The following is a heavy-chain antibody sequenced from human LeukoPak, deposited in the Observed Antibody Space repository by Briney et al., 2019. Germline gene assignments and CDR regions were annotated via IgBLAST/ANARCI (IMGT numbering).Heavy chain of an antibody. CDR1: GYSFTSYW. J-gene: IGHJ6*02. CDR2: IYPGDSDT. D-gene: IGHD6-13*01. Sequence: HGESLKISCKGSGYSFTSYWIGWVRQMPVKGLEWMGIIYPGDSDTRYSPSFQGQVTISADKSISTAYLQWSSLKASDTAMYYCARQGSRSSWLDYYYGMDVWGQGTTVTVSS. V-gene: IGHV5-51*01. CDR3: ARQGSRSSWLDYYYGMDV.